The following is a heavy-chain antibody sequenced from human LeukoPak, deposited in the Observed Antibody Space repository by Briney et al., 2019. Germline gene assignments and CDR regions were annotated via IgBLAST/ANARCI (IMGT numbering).Heavy chain of an antibody. Sequence: ASVKVSCKAFGYAFSNYYIHWVRQAPGQGLEWMGFINPSGGSPSYAQKFQGRVTMTWDMSPSTVHMDLNSLTSEDTALYYCARVPKVGAIRLDYWGQGTLVTVSS. CDR2: INPSGGSP. J-gene: IGHJ4*02. D-gene: IGHD1-26*01. CDR1: GYAFSNYY. CDR3: ARVPKVGAIRLDY. V-gene: IGHV1-46*01.